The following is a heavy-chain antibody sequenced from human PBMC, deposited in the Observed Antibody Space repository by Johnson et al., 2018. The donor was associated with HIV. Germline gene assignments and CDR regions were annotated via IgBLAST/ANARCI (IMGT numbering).Heavy chain of an antibody. CDR2: ISYDGSNK. J-gene: IGHJ3*02. Sequence: QVQLVESGGGVVQPGRSLRLSCAASGFTFSSYAMHWVRQAPGKGLEWVAVISYDGSNKYYADSVTGRVTIARDTSENTLYLQMNSLRAEDTALYYCATPRSEYQPDDAFDIWGQGTMVTVSS. D-gene: IGHD2-2*01. CDR1: GFTFSSYA. V-gene: IGHV3-30*04. CDR3: ATPRSEYQPDDAFDI.